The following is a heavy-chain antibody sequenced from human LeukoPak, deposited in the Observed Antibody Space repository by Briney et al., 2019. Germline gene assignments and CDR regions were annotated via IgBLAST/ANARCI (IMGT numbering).Heavy chain of an antibody. CDR1: GGSFSGYY. Sequence: SETLSLTCAVYGGSFSGYYWSWIRQPPGKGLEWIGEINHSGSTNYNPSLKSRVTISVDTSKNQFSLKLSSVTAADTAVYYCARAQWELLPTEYFQHWGQGTLVTVSS. D-gene: IGHD1-26*01. CDR2: INHSGST. J-gene: IGHJ1*01. CDR3: ARAQWELLPTEYFQH. V-gene: IGHV4-34*01.